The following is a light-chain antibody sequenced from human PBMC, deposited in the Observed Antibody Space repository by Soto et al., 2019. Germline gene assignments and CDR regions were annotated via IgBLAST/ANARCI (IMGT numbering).Light chain of an antibody. V-gene: IGKV1-5*01. CDR1: QSISSW. J-gene: IGKJ1*01. CDR2: DAS. CDR3: QQYNSYPWT. Sequence: DIQMTQYNTTLSASVGDRVTITCRASQSISSWLAWYQQKPGKAPKLLIYDASSLESGAPSRFSGSGSGTEFTLTISSLQPDDFATYYCQQYNSYPWTFGQGTKVDI.